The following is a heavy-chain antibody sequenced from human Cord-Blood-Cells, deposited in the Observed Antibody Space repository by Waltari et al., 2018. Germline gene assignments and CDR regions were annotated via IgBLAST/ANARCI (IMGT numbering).Heavy chain of an antibody. Sequence: QLQLQESGPGLVKPSETLSPTCTVSGGSISSSSHYWGWIRQPPGKGLEWIGSIYYSGSTYYNPSLKSRVTISVDTSKNQFSLKLSSVTAADTAVYYCARSRNFDYWGQGTLVTVSS. CDR1: GGSISSSSHY. CDR2: IYYSGST. D-gene: IGHD6-6*01. V-gene: IGHV4-39*01. CDR3: ARSRNFDY. J-gene: IGHJ4*02.